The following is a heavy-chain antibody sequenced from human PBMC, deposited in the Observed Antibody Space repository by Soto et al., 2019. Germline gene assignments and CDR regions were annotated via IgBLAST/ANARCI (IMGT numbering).Heavy chain of an antibody. V-gene: IGHV1-18*01. CDR3: ARDEGPPRVPGYYYYMDV. J-gene: IGHJ6*03. Sequence: ASVKVSCKASGYTFTSYGISWVRQAPGQGLEWMGWISAYNGNTNYAQKLQGRVTMTTDTSTSTAYMELRSLRSDDTAVYYCARDEGPPRVPGYYYYMDVSGKGTTVTVSS. CDR1: GYTFTSYG. D-gene: IGHD2-2*01. CDR2: ISAYNGNT.